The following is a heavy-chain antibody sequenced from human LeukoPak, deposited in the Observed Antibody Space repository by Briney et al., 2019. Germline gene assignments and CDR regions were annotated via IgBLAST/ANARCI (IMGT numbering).Heavy chain of an antibody. Sequence: SLTLTCAASGFTFSSYAMSWVRRAPSKGLDLVSAISGRVGDTYYADSVKGRFTISTDNSKNTLYLQMNSLRAEDTAVFYCAKNSGSSWYRPIDYWGQGTLVTVSS. D-gene: IGHD6-13*01. V-gene: IGHV3-23*01. J-gene: IGHJ4*02. CDR1: GFTFSSYA. CDR2: ISGRVGDT. CDR3: AKNSGSSWYRPIDY.